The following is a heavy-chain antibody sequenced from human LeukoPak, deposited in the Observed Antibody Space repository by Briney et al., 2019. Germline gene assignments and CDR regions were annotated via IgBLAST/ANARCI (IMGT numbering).Heavy chain of an antibody. D-gene: IGHD2-8*01. CDR2: ISYDGSNK. Sequence: PGGSLRLSCAASGFTFSSYGMHWVRQAPGKGLEWVAVISYDGSNKYYADSVKGRFTISKDNSKNTLYLQMNSLRAEDTAVYYCAREPRGVADYYYGMDVWGQGTTVTVSS. V-gene: IGHV3-30*03. J-gene: IGHJ6*02. CDR3: AREPRGVADYYYGMDV. CDR1: GFTFSSYG.